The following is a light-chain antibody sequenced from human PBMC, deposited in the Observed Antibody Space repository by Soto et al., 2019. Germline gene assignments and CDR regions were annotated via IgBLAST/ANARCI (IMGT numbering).Light chain of an antibody. Sequence: EILITQSPGTLSVSPGERATLSCRASQSVSLNLAWYQQKPGQSPRLLIYNASPRATGFPARFSGTGSGTEFTLTISSLQSEDSAVYYCQQYDSWPFTFGGGTKVDIK. CDR3: QQYDSWPFT. CDR1: QSVSLN. V-gene: IGKV3-15*01. CDR2: NAS. J-gene: IGKJ4*01.